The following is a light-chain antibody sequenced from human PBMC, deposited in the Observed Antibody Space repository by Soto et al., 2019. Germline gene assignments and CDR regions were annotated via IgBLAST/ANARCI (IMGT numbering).Light chain of an antibody. J-gene: IGKJ4*01. CDR1: QSVSRN. Sequence: EIVMTQSPATLSVSPGERATLSCRASQSVSRNLAWYQQKPGQAPRLLIYDASTRATGVPARFSGGGSGKEFTLTISILQSEDFAVYYCQQYNNWPPLTFGGGTKVEIK. V-gene: IGKV3-15*01. CDR2: DAS. CDR3: QQYNNWPPLT.